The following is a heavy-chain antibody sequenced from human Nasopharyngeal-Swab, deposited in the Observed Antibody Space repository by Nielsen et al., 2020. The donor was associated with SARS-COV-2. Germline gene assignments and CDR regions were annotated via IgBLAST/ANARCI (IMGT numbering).Heavy chain of an antibody. CDR3: ARQIRFLEWLPYYYYYMDV. CDR2: SSVYNGNT. J-gene: IGHJ6*03. V-gene: IGHV1-18*01. Sequence: ASVKVSCKASGYTFTNYGISWVRQAPGEGLEWMGWSSVYNGNTNYGQRVQGRVTMTTDTSTNTAYMELRSLRSDDTAVYYCARQIRFLEWLPYYYYYMDVWGKGTTVTVSS. CDR1: GYTFTNYG. D-gene: IGHD3-3*01.